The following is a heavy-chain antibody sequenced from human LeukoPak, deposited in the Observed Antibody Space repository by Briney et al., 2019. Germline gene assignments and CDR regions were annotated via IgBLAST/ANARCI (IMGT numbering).Heavy chain of an antibody. CDR1: GGSFSGYH. CDR2: INHSGST. CDR3: ARVCGGSSWINWFDP. Sequence: PSETLSLTCAVYGGSFSGYHWSWIRQPPGKGLEWIGEINHSGSTNYNPSLKSRVTISVDTSKNQFSLKLSSVTAADTAVYYCARVCGGSSWINWFDPWGQGTLVTVSS. J-gene: IGHJ5*02. D-gene: IGHD6-13*01. V-gene: IGHV4-34*01.